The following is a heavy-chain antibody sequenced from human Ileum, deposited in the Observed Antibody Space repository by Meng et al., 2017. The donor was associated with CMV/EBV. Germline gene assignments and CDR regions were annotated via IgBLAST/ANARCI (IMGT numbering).Heavy chain of an antibody. CDR2: ISSSGNYE. V-gene: IGHV3-11*06. CDR1: GFALSDYY. J-gene: IGHJ4*02. D-gene: IGHD1/OR15-1a*01. CDR3: ARTGTTARVSTSPIDY. Sequence: QVQLVESGGGLVKSGGSLRPSCAVSGFALSDYYMTWIRQAPGKGLEYVSYISSSGNYENYADSVRGRFTISRDNAMNSLYLEMNSLRAEDTAVYYCARTGTTARVSTSPIDYWGQGTLVTVSS.